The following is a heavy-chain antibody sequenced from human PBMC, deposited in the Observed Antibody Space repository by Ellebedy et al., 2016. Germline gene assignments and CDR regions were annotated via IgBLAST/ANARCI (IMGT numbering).Heavy chain of an antibody. J-gene: IGHJ4*02. CDR1: GGSISYTYDY. V-gene: IGHV4-39*01. Sequence: SETLSLXXTVSGGSISYTYDYWVWIRQPPGKGLEWIGSIYYTGSTYYNPSLKSRVTISVDTSKNQFSLRLGSVIAADTAVYYCARLPLADYDFDYWGQGTLVTVFS. CDR3: ARLPLADYDFDY. CDR2: IYYTGST. D-gene: IGHD4-17*01.